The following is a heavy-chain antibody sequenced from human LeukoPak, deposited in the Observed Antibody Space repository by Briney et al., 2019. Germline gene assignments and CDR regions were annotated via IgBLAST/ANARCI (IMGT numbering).Heavy chain of an antibody. CDR2: THTSGST. CDR3: ARGRWKTGMDSPYYFDY. J-gene: IGHJ4*02. V-gene: IGHV4-4*07. Sequence: PSETLSLTCTVSGGSIGNYYWSWIRQPAGKGLEWIGHTHTSGSTNYNPSLKSRVTMSVDTSKNQFPLKLTSVTAADTAVYYCARGRWKTGMDSPYYFDYWGQGTLVTVSS. D-gene: IGHD2-2*03. CDR1: GGSIGNYY.